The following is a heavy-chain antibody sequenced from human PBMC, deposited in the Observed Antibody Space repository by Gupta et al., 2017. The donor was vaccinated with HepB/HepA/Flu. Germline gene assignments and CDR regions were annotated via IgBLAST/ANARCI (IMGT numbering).Heavy chain of an antibody. CDR1: SSYA. D-gene: IGHD3-22*01. CDR2: IIPIFGTA. V-gene: IGHV1-69*01. Sequence: SSYAISWVRQAPGQGLEWMGGIIPIFGTANYAQKFQGRVTITADESTSTAYMELSRLRSEETAVYYCASPMPDSSGMLVDYWGQGTLVTVSS. CDR3: ASPMPDSSGMLVDY. J-gene: IGHJ4*02.